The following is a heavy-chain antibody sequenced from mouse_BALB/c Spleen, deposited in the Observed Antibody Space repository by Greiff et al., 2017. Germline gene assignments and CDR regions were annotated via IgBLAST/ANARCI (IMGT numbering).Heavy chain of an antibody. D-gene: IGHD1-1*01. V-gene: IGHV1-87*01. CDR1: GYTFTSYW. CDR3: ARPGSSRTYDYAMDY. Sequence: QVQLKESGAELARPGASVKLSCKASGYTFTSYWMQWVKQRPGQGLEWIGAIYPGDGDTRYTQKFKGKATLTADKSSSTAYMQLSSLASEDSAVYYCARPGSSRTYDYAMDYWGQGTSVTVSS. J-gene: IGHJ4*01. CDR2: IYPGDGDT.